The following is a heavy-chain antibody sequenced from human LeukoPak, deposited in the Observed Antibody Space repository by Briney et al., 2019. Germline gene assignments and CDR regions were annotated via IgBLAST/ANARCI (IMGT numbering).Heavy chain of an antibody. J-gene: IGHJ4*02. V-gene: IGHV1-2*06. Sequence: ASVKVSCKASGYTFTGYYMHWVRQAPGQGLEWMGRINPNSGGTNYAQKFQGRVTMTRDTSISTAYMEPSRLRSDDTAVYYCAREDEYCTNGVCYLHFDYWGQGTLVTVSS. D-gene: IGHD2-8*01. CDR1: GYTFTGYY. CDR2: INPNSGGT. CDR3: AREDEYCTNGVCYLHFDY.